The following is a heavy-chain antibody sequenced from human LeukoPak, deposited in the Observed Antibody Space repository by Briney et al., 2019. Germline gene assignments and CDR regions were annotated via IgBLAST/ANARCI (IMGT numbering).Heavy chain of an antibody. D-gene: IGHD2-2*01. J-gene: IGHJ3*02. V-gene: IGHV3-30-3*01. Sequence: GGSPRLSCAASGFTFSSYAMHWVRQAPGKGLEWVAVISYDGSNKYYADSVKGRFTISRDNSKNTLYLQMNSLRAEDTAVYYCARAKSHIVVVPAAIGGDAFDIWGQGTMVTVSS. CDR1: GFTFSSYA. CDR2: ISYDGSNK. CDR3: ARAKSHIVVVPAAIGGDAFDI.